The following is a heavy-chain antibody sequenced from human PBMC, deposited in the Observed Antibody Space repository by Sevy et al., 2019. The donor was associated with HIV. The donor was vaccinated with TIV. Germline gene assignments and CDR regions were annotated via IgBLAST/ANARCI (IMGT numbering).Heavy chain of an antibody. CDR1: GYTFSSYG. D-gene: IGHD3-10*01. J-gene: IGHJ5*02. Sequence: ASVKVSCKASGYTFSSYGISWVRQVPGQGLEWMGWIVTYNGNIKYSQKVQDRVTMTTDTSTSTAYMELRSLTSDDTAVYFSARISTCRGKFNWFVPWGQGTLVTSSS. CDR2: IVTYNGNI. V-gene: IGHV1-18*01. CDR3: ARISTCRGKFNWFVP.